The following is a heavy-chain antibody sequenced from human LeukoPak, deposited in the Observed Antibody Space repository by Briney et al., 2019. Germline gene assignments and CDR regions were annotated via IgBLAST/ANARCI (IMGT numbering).Heavy chain of an antibody. CDR1: GVSISSYY. Sequence: SETLSLTCTVSGVSISSYYWSWIRQPPGKGLEWFGYIYYSGSANSNTSLKSRVTISADTSKNQYSLKLSSVTAADTAVYYCARDLGGSSSWGFDYWGQGALVTVSS. D-gene: IGHD1-26*01. CDR2: IYYSGSA. J-gene: IGHJ4*02. CDR3: ARDLGGSSSWGFDY. V-gene: IGHV4-59*12.